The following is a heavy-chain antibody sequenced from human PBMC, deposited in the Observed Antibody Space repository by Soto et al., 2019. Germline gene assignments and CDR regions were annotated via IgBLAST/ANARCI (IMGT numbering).Heavy chain of an antibody. CDR1: GVAFSNYT. J-gene: IGHJ6*03. V-gene: IGHV1-69*08. D-gene: IGHD2-15*01. Sequence: QVQLVQSGAEVKKPGSSVRISCTASGVAFSNYTFTWMRRAPGQGLEWMGRVIPLLDASNYAEKFQDRVTITADRSTSTAYMELSGLKSEDSAIYYCASGKSQMTQDRMGFYYYMDVWGKGTTVTVSS. CDR2: VIPLLDAS. CDR3: ASGKSQMTQDRMGFYYYMDV.